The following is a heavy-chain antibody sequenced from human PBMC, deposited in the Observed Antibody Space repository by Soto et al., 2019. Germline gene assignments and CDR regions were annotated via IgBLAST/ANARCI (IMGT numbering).Heavy chain of an antibody. D-gene: IGHD3-3*01. Sequence: EAQLSESGGGLGQPGGPLSLSGAVSGFDFSDYALSWVRQAPGRGLEGISTISGSIGSSFYADSVKGRFSISKDNSNKILYLQMNSLRADDTALYYCAKDSGLPGFGVVIHAFDIWGQGTMVTVSS. CDR2: ISGSIGSS. CDR3: AKDSGLPGFGVVIHAFDI. V-gene: IGHV3-23*01. CDR1: GFDFSDYA. J-gene: IGHJ3*02.